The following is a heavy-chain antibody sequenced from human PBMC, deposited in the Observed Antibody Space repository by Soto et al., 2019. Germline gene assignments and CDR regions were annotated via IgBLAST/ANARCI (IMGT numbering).Heavy chain of an antibody. Sequence: QVQLQQWGAGLLKPSETLSLTCAVYGGSFSGYQWSWIRQTPGKGLEWIGEINDSGNINYNPSLKRRVGIFVNTAKKQISLKLSSVTAADTAVYYCARGLILWFGELSRRGGYYYYMDVWGKGTTVTVSS. CDR1: GGSFSGYQ. J-gene: IGHJ6*03. V-gene: IGHV4-34*01. CDR2: INDSGNI. CDR3: ARGLILWFGELSRRGGYYYYMDV. D-gene: IGHD3-10*01.